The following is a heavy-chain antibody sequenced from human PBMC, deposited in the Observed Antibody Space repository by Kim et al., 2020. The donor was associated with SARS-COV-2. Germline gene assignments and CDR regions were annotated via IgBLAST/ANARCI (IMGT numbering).Heavy chain of an antibody. D-gene: IGHD6-13*01. CDR3: ARVSSSWYFDY. V-gene: IGHV3-72*01. Sequence: GGSLRLSCAASAFTFSDHSMDWVRQAPGKGLEWVGRIRKKANSYTTEYAASVKGRFTISRDDSKNSLYLQMNSLKTEDTAVYYCARVSSSWYFDYWGQGTLVTVSS. CDR1: AFTFSDHS. CDR2: IRKKANSYTT. J-gene: IGHJ4*02.